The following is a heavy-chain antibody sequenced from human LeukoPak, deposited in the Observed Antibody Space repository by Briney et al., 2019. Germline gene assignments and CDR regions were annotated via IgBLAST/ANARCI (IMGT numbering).Heavy chain of an antibody. J-gene: IGHJ5*02. V-gene: IGHV3-7*01. Sequence: QSGGSLRLSCVTSGFSLCDYWMSWVRQAPGKGPEWVANINQHDTERYYVDSVKGRFIISRDNSKNSVYLQMNRLRAEDTAIYYCAREWLIDIGETTVLFDPWGQGALVTVTS. D-gene: IGHD5-12*01. CDR2: INQHDTER. CDR3: AREWLIDIGETTVLFDP. CDR1: GFSLCDYW.